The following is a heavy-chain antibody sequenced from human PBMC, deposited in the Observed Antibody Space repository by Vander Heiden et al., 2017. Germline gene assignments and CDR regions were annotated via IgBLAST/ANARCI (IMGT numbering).Heavy chain of an antibody. CDR2: ISSSSSYI. CDR3: AIDPGLKDGMDV. CDR1: GFIFSSYS. J-gene: IGHJ6*02. V-gene: IGHV3-21*01. D-gene: IGHD2-21*01. Sequence: EVQLVESGGGLVKPGGSLRLSCAASGFIFSSYSMNWVRQAPGKGLEWVSSISSSSSYIYYADSVKCRFTISRDNAKNSLYLQMNSLRAEDTAVYYCAIDPGLKDGMDVWGQGTTVTVSS.